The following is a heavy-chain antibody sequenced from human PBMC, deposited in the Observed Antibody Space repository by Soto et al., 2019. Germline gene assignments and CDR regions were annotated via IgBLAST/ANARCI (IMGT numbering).Heavy chain of an antibody. CDR3: ERGCGGCYEDY. V-gene: IGHV1-3*01. CDR1: GYTFTSYA. Sequence: QVQLVQSGAEVKKPGASVKVSCKASGYTFTSYAMHWVRQAPGQRLEWMGWINAGSGNTKYSQKFQGRVTITRDTSASTADMGMISLRDEDTAVYYCERGCGGCYEDYWGQGTLVTVSS. J-gene: IGHJ4*02. CDR2: INAGSGNT. D-gene: IGHD2-21*01.